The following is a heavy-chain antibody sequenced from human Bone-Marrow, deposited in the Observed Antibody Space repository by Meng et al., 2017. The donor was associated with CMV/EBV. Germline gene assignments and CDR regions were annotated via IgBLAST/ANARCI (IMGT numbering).Heavy chain of an antibody. CDR3: ASSRFGIAAAGTRN. J-gene: IGHJ4*02. CDR1: GFIFSRYW. D-gene: IGHD6-13*01. V-gene: IGHV3-7*03. Sequence: GESLKISCAASGFIFSRYWMSWVRQAPGKGPEWVANIKHDGSETYYVDSVKGRFIISRDNAKNSLYLQMNSLRAEDTAVYYCASSRFGIAAAGTRNWGQGTLVTVSS. CDR2: IKHDGSET.